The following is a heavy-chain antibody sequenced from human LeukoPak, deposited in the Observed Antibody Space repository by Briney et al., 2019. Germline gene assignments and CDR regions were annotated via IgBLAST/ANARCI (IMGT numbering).Heavy chain of an antibody. Sequence: GGSLRLSCAASGFTFSSHWMTWVRQVPGRGPEWVANVNRDGSETYCLDSVKGRFTISKDNAKNSLYLQMNSLRAEDTALYHRARNNGMDVWGQGTTVIVSS. CDR2: VNRDGSET. V-gene: IGHV3-7*03. J-gene: IGHJ6*02. CDR3: ARNNGMDV. CDR1: GFTFSSHW.